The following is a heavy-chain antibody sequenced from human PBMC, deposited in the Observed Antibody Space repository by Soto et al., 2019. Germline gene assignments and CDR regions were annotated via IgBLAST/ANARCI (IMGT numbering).Heavy chain of an antibody. Sequence: ASVKVSCKASGYTFTSYGISWVRQAPGQGLEWMGWISAYNGNTNYAQKLQGRVTMTTDTSTSTAYMELRSLRSDDTAVYYCARDLRQQLVPIDWFYPWGQGTLVTVSS. V-gene: IGHV1-18*01. J-gene: IGHJ5*02. CDR2: ISAYNGNT. CDR1: GYTFTSYG. CDR3: ARDLRQQLVPIDWFYP. D-gene: IGHD6-13*01.